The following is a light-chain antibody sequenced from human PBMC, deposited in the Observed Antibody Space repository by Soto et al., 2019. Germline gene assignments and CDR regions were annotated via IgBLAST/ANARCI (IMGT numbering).Light chain of an antibody. CDR1: VLAKKY. Sequence: SYELTQPSSVSVSPGQTARITCSGDVLAKKYVRWFQQKAGQAPLLLIYKDTERPSGIPDRFSGSASGTTVTLTISGAQVEDEADYYCYSATDNSRGFFGAGTKVTVL. J-gene: IGLJ1*01. V-gene: IGLV3-27*01. CDR3: YSATDNSRGF. CDR2: KDT.